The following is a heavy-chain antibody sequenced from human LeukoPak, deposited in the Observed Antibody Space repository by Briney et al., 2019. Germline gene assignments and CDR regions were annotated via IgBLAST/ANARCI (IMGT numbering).Heavy chain of an antibody. V-gene: IGHV4-31*03. D-gene: IGHD5-12*01. CDR1: GGSISSGGSC. CDR3: ARGEVATVSPSV. CDR2: IYYSGST. Sequence: PSETLSLTCTVSGGSISSGGSCWSWIRQHPGKGLEWIGYIYYSGSTYYNPSLQSRVTISVDTSKNHFSLKLTSVTAADTAVYYCARGEVATVSPSVWGQGTLVTVSS. J-gene: IGHJ4*02.